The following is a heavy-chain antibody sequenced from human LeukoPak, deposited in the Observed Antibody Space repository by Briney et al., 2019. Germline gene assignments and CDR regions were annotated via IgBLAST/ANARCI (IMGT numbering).Heavy chain of an antibody. D-gene: IGHD3-3*01. Sequence: SETLSLTCAVYGGSFSGYYWSWIRQPPGKGLEWIGEINHSGSTNYNPSLKSRVTISVDTSKNQFSLKLSSVTAADTAVYYCARVLHYDFWSGYSLLGIDYWGQGTLVTVSS. CDR2: INHSGST. CDR3: ARVLHYDFWSGYSLLGIDY. J-gene: IGHJ4*02. CDR1: GGSFSGYY. V-gene: IGHV4-34*01.